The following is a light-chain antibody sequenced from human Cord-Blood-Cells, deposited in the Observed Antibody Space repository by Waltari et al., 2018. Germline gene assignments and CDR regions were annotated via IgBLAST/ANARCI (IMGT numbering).Light chain of an antibody. CDR2: AAS. J-gene: IGKJ4*01. CDR1: QSISSY. Sequence: IQMTQSPSSPPASVGDRVTITCRASQSISSYLNWYQQKPGKAPKLLIYAASSLQSGVPSRFSGSGSGTDFTLTISSLQPEDFATYYCQQSYSTPLTFGGGTKVEIK. V-gene: IGKV1-39*01. CDR3: QQSYSTPLT.